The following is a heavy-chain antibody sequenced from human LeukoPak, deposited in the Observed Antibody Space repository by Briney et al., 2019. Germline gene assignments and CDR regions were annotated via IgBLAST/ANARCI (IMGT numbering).Heavy chain of an antibody. D-gene: IGHD6-19*01. CDR1: GFTFSSYG. CDR2: ISGSGGST. V-gene: IGHV3-23*01. J-gene: IGHJ4*02. Sequence: GGSLRLSCAASGFTFSSYGMSWVRQAPGKGLEWVSAISGSGGSTYYADSVKGRFTISRDNSKNTLYLQMNSLRAEDTAVYYCATTGIAVEGGDYWGQGTLVTVSS. CDR3: ATTGIAVEGGDY.